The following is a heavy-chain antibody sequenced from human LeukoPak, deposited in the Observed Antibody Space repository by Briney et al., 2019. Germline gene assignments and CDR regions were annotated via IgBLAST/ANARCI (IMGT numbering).Heavy chain of an antibody. CDR2: IIPILGIA. Sequence: EASVKVSCKASGGTFSSYAISWVRQAPGQGLEWMGRIIPILGIANYAQKFQGRVTITADKSTSTAYMELSSLRSEDTAVYYCARGRRASGGRKYYFDYWGQGTLVTVSS. CDR3: ARGRRASGGRKYYFDY. V-gene: IGHV1-69*04. CDR1: GGTFSSYA. J-gene: IGHJ4*02. D-gene: IGHD2-15*01.